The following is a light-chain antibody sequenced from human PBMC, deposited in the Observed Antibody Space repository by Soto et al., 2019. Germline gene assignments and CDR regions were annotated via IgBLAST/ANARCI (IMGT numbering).Light chain of an antibody. J-gene: IGLJ1*01. V-gene: IGLV2-14*03. CDR3: SSFTGSSYV. CDR2: DVA. Sequence: QSALTQPASVSGSPGQSITISCTGTSSDVGNNNYVSWYQHNPGRAPKVMICDVANRPSGVSNRFSGSKSGNTASLTISGLQAEDEADYYCSSFTGSSYVFGTGT. CDR1: SSDVGNNNY.